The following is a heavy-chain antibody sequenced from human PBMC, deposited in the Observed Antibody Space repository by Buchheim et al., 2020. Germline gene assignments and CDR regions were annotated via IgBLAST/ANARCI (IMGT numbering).Heavy chain of an antibody. D-gene: IGHD5-12*01. V-gene: IGHV4-34*01. CDR1: GGSFSGYY. CDR2: INHSGST. Sequence: QVQLQQWGAGLLKPSETLSLTCAVYGGSFSGYYWSWIRQPPGKGLEWIGEINHSGSTNYNPSLKSRVTISVDTAKNQFSLNLSSVTAADTAVYYCARRWLRVSGYGMDVWGQGTT. CDR3: ARRWLRVSGYGMDV. J-gene: IGHJ6*02.